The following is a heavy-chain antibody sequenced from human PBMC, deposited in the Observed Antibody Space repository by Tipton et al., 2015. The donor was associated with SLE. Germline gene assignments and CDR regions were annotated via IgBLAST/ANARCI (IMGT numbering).Heavy chain of an antibody. Sequence: TLSLTCAVYGGSFSGYYWSWIRQPPGKGLEWIGEINHSGSTNYNPSLKSRVTISVDTSKNQFSLKLSSVTAADTAVYYCARTEVPAASFDYWGQGTLVTVSS. CDR3: ARTEVPAASFDY. D-gene: IGHD2-2*01. J-gene: IGHJ4*02. CDR2: INHSGST. CDR1: GGSFSGYY. V-gene: IGHV4-34*01.